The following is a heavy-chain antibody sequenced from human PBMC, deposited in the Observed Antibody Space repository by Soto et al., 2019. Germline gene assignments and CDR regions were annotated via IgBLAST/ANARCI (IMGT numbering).Heavy chain of an antibody. J-gene: IGHJ6*02. Sequence: QVQLQESGPGLVKPSETLSLTCTVSGGSISDFYWSWIRQPPWGGLEWIGYIFHSGSTNYSPSLKSRVTIVSDTSKSLISLRLKSVTVADTAVYYCASGSSYHDFWSGYPDYGMDVWGQGTTVTVSS. V-gene: IGHV4-59*01. D-gene: IGHD3-3*01. CDR1: GGSISDFY. CDR3: ASGSSYHDFWSGYPDYGMDV. CDR2: IFHSGST.